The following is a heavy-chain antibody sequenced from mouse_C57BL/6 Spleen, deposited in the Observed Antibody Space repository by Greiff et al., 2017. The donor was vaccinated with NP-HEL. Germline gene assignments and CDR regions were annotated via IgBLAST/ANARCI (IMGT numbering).Heavy chain of an antibody. CDR1: GFTFSSYG. CDR3: ARHGGTPYYFDY. CDR2: ISSGGSYT. Sequence: EVQVVESGGDLVKPGGSLKLSCAASGFTFSSYGMSWVRQTPDKRLEWVATISSGGSYTYYPDSVKGRFTISRDNAKNTLYLQMSSLKSEDTAMYYCARHGGTPYYFDYWGQGTTLTVSS. V-gene: IGHV5-6*01. D-gene: IGHD1-1*02. J-gene: IGHJ2*01.